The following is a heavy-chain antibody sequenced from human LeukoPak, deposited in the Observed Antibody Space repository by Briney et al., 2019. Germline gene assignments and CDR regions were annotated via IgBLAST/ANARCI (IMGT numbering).Heavy chain of an antibody. CDR2: ISSSSSYI. CDR1: GFTFSSYS. CDR3: ARDGAPYYYDSSGRNWFDP. D-gene: IGHD3-22*01. Sequence: GGSLRLSCAASGFTFSSYSMNWVRQAPGKGLEWVSSISSSSSYIYYADSVKGRFTISRDNAKNSLYLQMNSLRAEDTAVYYCARDGAPYYYDSSGRNWFDPWGQATLVTVSS. V-gene: IGHV3-21*01. J-gene: IGHJ5*02.